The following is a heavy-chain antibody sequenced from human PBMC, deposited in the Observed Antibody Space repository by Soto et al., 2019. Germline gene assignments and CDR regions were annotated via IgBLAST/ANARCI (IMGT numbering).Heavy chain of an antibody. CDR3: ARGDNFYDSSGYYY. Sequence: GSLRLSCVASGFTFSSYAMHWVRQTPGKGLEWVAVISYDGANQHYADSVKGRFTISRDTSKNTLYLQMNSLRAEDTAVYYCARGDNFYDSSGYYYWGQGTLVTVSS. D-gene: IGHD3-22*01. J-gene: IGHJ4*02. CDR1: GFTFSSYA. V-gene: IGHV3-30-3*01. CDR2: ISYDGANQ.